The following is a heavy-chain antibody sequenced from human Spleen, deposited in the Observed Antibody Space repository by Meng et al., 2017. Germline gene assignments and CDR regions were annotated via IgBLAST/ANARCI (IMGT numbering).Heavy chain of an antibody. J-gene: IGHJ4*02. V-gene: IGHV4-4*07. CDR2: IYASGST. D-gene: IGHD3-22*01. CDR3: AREARDITMIVVVDY. CDR1: GGSISSYY. Sequence: SETLSLTCTVPGGSISSYYWSWIRQPAGKGLEWIGRIYASGSTNYNPSLKSRVTISVDTSKNQFSLKLSSVTAADTAVYYCAREARDITMIVVVDYWGQGTLVTVSS.